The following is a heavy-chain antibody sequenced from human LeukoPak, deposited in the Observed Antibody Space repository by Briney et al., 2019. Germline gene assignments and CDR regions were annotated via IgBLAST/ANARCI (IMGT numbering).Heavy chain of an antibody. CDR1: GFTFSSYG. CDR2: ISSSSSTI. D-gene: IGHD2-2*01. CDR3: ASLPEVVPAARRYNFDY. V-gene: IGHV3-48*01. Sequence: GRSLRLSCAASGFTFSSYGMHWVRQAPGKGLEWVSYISSSSSTIYYADSVKGRFTISRDNVKNSLYLQMNSLRAEDTAVYYCASLPEVVPAARRYNFDYWGQGTLVTVSS. J-gene: IGHJ4*02.